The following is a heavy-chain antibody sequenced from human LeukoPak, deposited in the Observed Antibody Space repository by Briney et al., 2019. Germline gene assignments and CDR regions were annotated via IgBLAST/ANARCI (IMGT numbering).Heavy chain of an antibody. Sequence: PGGSLSLSCAASGFTFSSYSMNWVRQAPGKGLEWVSYISSSSSTIYYADSVKGRFTISRDNAKNSLYLQMNSLRAEDTAVYYCARTVVPGDRGSSWESFDIWGRGRMVTVSS. V-gene: IGHV3-48*01. CDR2: ISSSSSTI. CDR1: GFTFSSYS. CDR3: ARTVVPGDRGSSWESFDI. J-gene: IGHJ3*02. D-gene: IGHD6-13*01.